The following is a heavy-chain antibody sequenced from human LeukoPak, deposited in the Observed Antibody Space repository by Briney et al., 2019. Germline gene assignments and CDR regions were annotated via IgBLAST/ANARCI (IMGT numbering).Heavy chain of an antibody. CDR1: GFTFSSYA. CDR2: ISSGGST. J-gene: IGHJ4*02. D-gene: IGHD2-15*01. V-gene: IGHV3-23*01. CDR3: AKGGGGSCYGHVDY. Sequence: GGSLRLSCAASGFTFSSYAMSWVRQAPGKGLEWVSLISSGGSTYYADSVKGRFTISRDNSKNTLYLQMNSLRAEDTAVYYCAKGGGGSCYGHVDYWGQGTLVTVSS.